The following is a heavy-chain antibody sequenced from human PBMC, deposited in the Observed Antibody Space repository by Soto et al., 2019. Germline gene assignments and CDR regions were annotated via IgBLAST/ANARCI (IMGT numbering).Heavy chain of an antibody. CDR2: ISYDGSNK. V-gene: IGHV3-30-3*01. CDR1: GFTFSSYA. J-gene: IGHJ6*02. D-gene: IGHD3-9*01. Sequence: QVQLVESGGGVVQPGRSLRLSCAASGFTFSSYAMHWVRQAPGKGLEWVAVISYDGSNKYYADSVKGRFTISRDNSKNTLYLQMNSLRAEDTAVYYCARVGTPVLRYFDWLLTGGMVVWGQGTTVTVSS. CDR3: ARVGTPVLRYFDWLLTGGMVV.